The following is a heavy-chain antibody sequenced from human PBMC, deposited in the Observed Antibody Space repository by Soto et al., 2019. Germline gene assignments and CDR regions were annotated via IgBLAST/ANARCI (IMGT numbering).Heavy chain of an antibody. CDR2: IDGSGGST. D-gene: IGHD2-8*01. CDR1: GFTFSSYA. Sequence: EVQLLESGGGLVQPGGSLRLSCAASGFTFSSYAMGWVRQAPGTGLEWVSGIDGSGGSTSFVDSVKGRFSISRDNSKNTLYLHMNSLRAEDTARYYCAKEIVAAAYAETSPFDFWGQGIVVTVSS. V-gene: IGHV3-23*01. CDR3: AKEIVAAAYAETSPFDF. J-gene: IGHJ4*02.